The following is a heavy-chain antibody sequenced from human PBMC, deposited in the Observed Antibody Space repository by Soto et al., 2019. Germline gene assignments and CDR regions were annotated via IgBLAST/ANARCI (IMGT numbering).Heavy chain of an antibody. J-gene: IGHJ4*02. Sequence: XETLSLTCIVSGCSVSSSNWWSWVRQPPVKGLEWIGEIYHSGSTTYNPSLKSRATISVDKPENQFSLRLKSVTAADTAVYYCASVGSDYDNSGYYLHWGPGTLVTVSS. CDR1: GCSVSSSNW. CDR2: IYHSGST. CDR3: ASVGSDYDNSGYYLH. D-gene: IGHD3-22*01. V-gene: IGHV4-4*02.